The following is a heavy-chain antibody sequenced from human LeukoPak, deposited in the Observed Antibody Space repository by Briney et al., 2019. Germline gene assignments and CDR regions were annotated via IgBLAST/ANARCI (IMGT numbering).Heavy chain of an antibody. D-gene: IGHD4/OR15-4a*01. J-gene: IGHJ4*02. V-gene: IGHV3-23*01. CDR2: ISDNGGGT. CDR1: GFTFSSSA. Sequence: GGSLRLSCAASGFTFSSSAMSWVRQAPGEGLEWVSGISDNGGGTYYADSLKGRFTISRDNSKNMLYLQMSSLRAEDTAVYYCAKESGALGAPLYDYWGRGILVTASS. CDR3: AKESGALGAPLYDY.